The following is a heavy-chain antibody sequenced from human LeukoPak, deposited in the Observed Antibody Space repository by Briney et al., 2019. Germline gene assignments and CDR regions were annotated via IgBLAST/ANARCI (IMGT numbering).Heavy chain of an antibody. CDR2: IYYSGST. CDR1: GDSISSYY. D-gene: IGHD3-10*01. Sequence: PSETLSLTCTVSGDSISSYYWNWVRQPPGKGLEWIGYIYYSGSTNCNPSLKSRVTISIDTSKNQFSLKLRSVTAADTAVYYCARDVPIVRGLRWDYWGQGTLVTVSS. J-gene: IGHJ4*02. CDR3: ARDVPIVRGLRWDY. V-gene: IGHV4-59*01.